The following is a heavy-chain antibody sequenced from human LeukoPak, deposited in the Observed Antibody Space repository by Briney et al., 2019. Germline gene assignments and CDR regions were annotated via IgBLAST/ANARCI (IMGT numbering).Heavy chain of an antibody. J-gene: IGHJ6*03. CDR1: GGSFSGYY. D-gene: IGHD6-13*01. CDR2: INHSGST. Sequence: PSETLSLTCAVYGGSFSGYYWSWIRQPPGKGLEWIGEINHSGSTNYNPSLKSRVTISVDTSKNQFSLKLSSVTAADTAVYYCARGREIIAAAGCYYYMDVWGKGTTVTVSS. CDR3: ARGREIIAAAGCYYYMDV. V-gene: IGHV4-34*01.